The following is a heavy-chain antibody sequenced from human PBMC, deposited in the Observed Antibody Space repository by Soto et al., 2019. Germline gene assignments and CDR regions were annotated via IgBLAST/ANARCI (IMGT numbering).Heavy chain of an antibody. CDR3: ARDLPRDLVRGSLDI. CDR1: GYTFTRYN. V-gene: IGHV1-46*01. D-gene: IGHD3-10*01. J-gene: IGHJ3*02. Sequence: QAQLVQSGAEVRKPGASANISCKASGYTFTRYNIHWVRQAPGQGLEWMGIIDTRGGSTDYTQRFQGRVTMTRDTSTGTVYMELSSLGSEDTAIYYCARDLPRDLVRGSLDIWGQGTMVTVS. CDR2: IDTRGGST.